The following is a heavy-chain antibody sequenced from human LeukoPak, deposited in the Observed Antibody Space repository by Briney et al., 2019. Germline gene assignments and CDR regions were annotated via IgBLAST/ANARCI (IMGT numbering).Heavy chain of an antibody. CDR2: FDPEDDET. V-gene: IGHV1-24*01. CDR3: ATGTKYCSGTTCYPHFAY. J-gene: IGHJ4*02. CDR1: GYTLTELS. Sequence: ASVKVSCKVSGYTLTELSMHWVRQAPGKGLEWMGGFDPEDDETLHSQTFQGRVTMTEDTSTDTAYMELTSLRSEDTAVYYCATGTKYCSGTTCYPHFAYWGQGTLVTVSS. D-gene: IGHD2-2*01.